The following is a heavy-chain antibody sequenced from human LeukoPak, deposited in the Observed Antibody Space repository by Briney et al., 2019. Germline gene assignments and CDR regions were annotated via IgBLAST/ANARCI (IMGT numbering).Heavy chain of an antibody. V-gene: IGHV1-2*02. Sequence: ASVKVSCKASGYTFTGYYMHWVRQAPGQGLEWMGWINPNSGGTNYAQKFQGRVTMTRDTSISTAYMELSRLRSDDTAVYYCARDIRYLYCSSTSCRSTRDAFDIWGQRTMVTVSS. D-gene: IGHD2-2*01. CDR3: ARDIRYLYCSSTSCRSTRDAFDI. CDR1: GYTFTGYY. CDR2: INPNSGGT. J-gene: IGHJ3*02.